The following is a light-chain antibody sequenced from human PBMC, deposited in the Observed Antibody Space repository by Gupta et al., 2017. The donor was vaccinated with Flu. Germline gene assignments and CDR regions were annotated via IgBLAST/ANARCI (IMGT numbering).Light chain of an antibody. V-gene: IGLV1-40*01. CDR3: QSYDNSLSGYV. J-gene: IGLJ1*01. CDR2: DNT. CDR1: SSNIGGGYD. Sequence: QSVLTQPPSVSGAPGQRVTISCTGSSSNIGGGYDVHWYQQSPGTAPKLLIYDNTNRPSGVPDRISGSKSGTSASLAITGLQAEDEADYYCQSYDNSLSGYVFGTGTKVTVL.